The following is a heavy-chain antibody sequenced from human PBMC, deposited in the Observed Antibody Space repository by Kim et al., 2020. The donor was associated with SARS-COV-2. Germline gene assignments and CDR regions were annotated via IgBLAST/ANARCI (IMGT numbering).Heavy chain of an antibody. Sequence: GGSLRLSCTTSGFTFRNYYMNWIRQAPGQGLEWIAYINSYGDTIYYADSVEGRFTISRDNTRNSLYLQMNSLTVEDTAVYYCGRDRGRLHLDDLYVWG. CDR2: INSYGDTI. J-gene: IGHJ6*02. D-gene: IGHD3-10*01. V-gene: IGHV3-11*04. CDR1: GFTFRNYY. CDR3: GRDRGRLHLDDLYV.